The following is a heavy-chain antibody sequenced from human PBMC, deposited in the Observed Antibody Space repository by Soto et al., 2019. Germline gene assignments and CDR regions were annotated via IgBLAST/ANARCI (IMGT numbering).Heavy chain of an antibody. V-gene: IGHV4-59*01. D-gene: IGHD5-18*01. Sequence: PSETLSLTCTVSGGSIISYYWSWIRQPPGKGLEWIGYIYYSGSTNYNPSLKSRVTISVDTSKNQFSLKLSSVTAADTAVYYCARQQLRGSYYYYYGMDVWGQGTTVTVSS. CDR3: ARQQLRGSYYYYYGMDV. CDR1: GGSIISYY. J-gene: IGHJ6*02. CDR2: IYYSGST.